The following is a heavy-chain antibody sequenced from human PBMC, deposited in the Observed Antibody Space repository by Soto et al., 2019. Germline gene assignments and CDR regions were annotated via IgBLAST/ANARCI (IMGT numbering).Heavy chain of an antibody. Sequence: QVQLQESGPGLVKPSQTLSLTCTVSGGSISSGGYDWTWIRQNPGKGLEWIGYIDYSGSTYYNPSLKSRVTISVDTSKNQFSLNLSSVTAADTAVYFCAREFCGRGRCYGRAYDYWGQGILVSVSS. CDR1: GGSISSGGYD. CDR3: AREFCGRGRCYGRAYDY. CDR2: IDYSGST. V-gene: IGHV4-31*03. D-gene: IGHD2-15*01. J-gene: IGHJ4*02.